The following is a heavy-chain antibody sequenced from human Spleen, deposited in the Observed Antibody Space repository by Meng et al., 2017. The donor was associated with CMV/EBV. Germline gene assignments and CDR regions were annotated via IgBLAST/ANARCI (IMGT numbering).Heavy chain of an antibody. D-gene: IGHD2-2*01. CDR3: TTVPAAMGGAFDI. CDR1: GFTFSSYA. Sequence: GGSLRLSCAASGFTFSSYAMHWVRQAPGKGLEYVSGISSNGGSTYYADSVKGRFTVSRDNSKNTLYLQLGSLRLEDMAVYYCTTVPAAMGGAFDIWGQGTMVTVSS. CDR2: ISSNGGST. V-gene: IGHV3-64*02. J-gene: IGHJ3*02.